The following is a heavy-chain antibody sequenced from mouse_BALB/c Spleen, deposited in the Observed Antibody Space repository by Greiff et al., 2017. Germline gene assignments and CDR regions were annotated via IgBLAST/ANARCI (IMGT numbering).Heavy chain of an antibody. CDR3: ARALRKGFDY. V-gene: IGHV14-1*02. J-gene: IGHJ2*01. CDR2: IDPANGNT. Sequence: EVQLQQSGAELVRPGALVKLSCKASGFNIKDYYMHWVKQRPEQGLEWIGRIDPANGNTKYDPKFQGKATITADTSSNTAYLQLSSLTSEDTAVYYCARALRKGFDYGGQGTTLTVSA. CDR1: GFNIKDYY.